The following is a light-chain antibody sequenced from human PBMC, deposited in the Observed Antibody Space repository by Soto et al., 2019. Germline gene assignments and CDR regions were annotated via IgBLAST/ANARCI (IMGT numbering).Light chain of an antibody. Sequence: VLTQSPGTLSLSPGERGTLSCRASQTINSVHLAWYQQKPGQAPRLLIFRASSRATGIPERFSGSGSGTDFTLNISILEPEDFAVYYCQHYDGTPLTFGGGTKVEIK. CDR3: QHYDGTPLT. CDR1: QTINSVH. J-gene: IGKJ4*01. CDR2: RAS. V-gene: IGKV3-20*01.